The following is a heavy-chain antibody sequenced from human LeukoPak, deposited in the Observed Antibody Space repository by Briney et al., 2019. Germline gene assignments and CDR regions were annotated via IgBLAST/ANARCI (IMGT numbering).Heavy chain of an antibody. CDR1: GFTFSDHY. V-gene: IGHV3-23*01. Sequence: GGSLRLSCAASGFTFSDHYMSWVRQAPGKGLEWVSAISGSGGSTYYADSVKGRFTISRDNSKNTLYLQMNSLRAEDTAVYYCAKTPKYDFWSGYYPPPLIFDYWGQGTLVTVSS. CDR2: ISGSGGST. D-gene: IGHD3-3*01. CDR3: AKTPKYDFWSGYYPPPLIFDY. J-gene: IGHJ4*02.